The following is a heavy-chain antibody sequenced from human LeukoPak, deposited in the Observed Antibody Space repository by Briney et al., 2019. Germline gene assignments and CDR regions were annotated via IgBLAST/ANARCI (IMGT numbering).Heavy chain of an antibody. Sequence: GESLKISCKGSGYSFTSYWIGWVRQMPGKGLEWMGIIYPGDSDTRYSPSFQGQVTISADKSISTAYLQWSSLKASDTAMYYCARLGYFDSSGYLGDFDYWGQGTLVTVSS. D-gene: IGHD3-22*01. V-gene: IGHV5-51*01. CDR1: GYSFTSYW. CDR2: IYPGDSDT. CDR3: ARLGYFDSSGYLGDFDY. J-gene: IGHJ4*02.